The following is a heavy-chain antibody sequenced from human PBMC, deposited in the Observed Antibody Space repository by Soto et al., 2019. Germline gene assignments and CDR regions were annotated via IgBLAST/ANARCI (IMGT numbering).Heavy chain of an antibody. Sequence: QVQLQQWGAGLLKPSETLSLTCAVYGGSFSGYYWSWIRQPPGKGLEWIGEINHSGSTNYNPSLKSRVTISVDTSKNQFSLKLSSVTAADTAVYYCARGGPIRSMGYWGQGTLVTVSS. CDR2: INHSGST. D-gene: IGHD3-3*01. J-gene: IGHJ4*02. CDR3: ARGGPIRSMGY. CDR1: GGSFSGYY. V-gene: IGHV4-34*01.